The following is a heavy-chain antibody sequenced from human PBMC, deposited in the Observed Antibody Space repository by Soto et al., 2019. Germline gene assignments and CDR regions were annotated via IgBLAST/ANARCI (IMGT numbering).Heavy chain of an antibody. Sequence: PRRSLRLHCAGTGFPLRNFPLHWARPAPGKGLEWVAVISFDGANKYYADSVKGRFALSRDNSKNTVFLQMNSLRRDDTAIYYCARRTLVTTRYFQHWGQGTQVTVSS. CDR2: ISFDGANK. V-gene: IGHV3-30*09. D-gene: IGHD4-4*01. CDR1: GFPLRNFP. J-gene: IGHJ1*01. CDR3: ARRTLVTTRYFQH.